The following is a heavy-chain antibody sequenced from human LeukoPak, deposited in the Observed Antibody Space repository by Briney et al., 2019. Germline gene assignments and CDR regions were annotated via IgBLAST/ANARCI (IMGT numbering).Heavy chain of an antibody. V-gene: IGHV3-23*01. CDR2: ISGSGGST. CDR3: AKHYDSSGYFYYYYMDV. D-gene: IGHD3-22*01. CDR1: GFTISSYA. J-gene: IGHJ6*03. Sequence: GGSLRLSCAASGFTISSYAVSWVRQAPGKGLEWVSGISGSGGSTYYADSVKGRFTISRDNSKNTLYLQMNSLRAEDTAVYYCAKHYDSSGYFYYYYMDVWGKGTTVTVSS.